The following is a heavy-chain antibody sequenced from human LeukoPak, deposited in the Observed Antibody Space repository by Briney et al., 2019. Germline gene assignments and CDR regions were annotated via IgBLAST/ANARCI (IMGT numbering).Heavy chain of an antibody. CDR1: GFSFSNYY. J-gene: IGHJ4*02. CDR2: ISSDGATT. D-gene: IGHD3-22*01. V-gene: IGHV3-74*01. CDR3: ARDDSNGIDY. Sequence: GGSLRLSCAASGFSFSNYYMLWVRQAPGVGLVSVSRISSDGATTIYAGSVKGRFTTSRDNAKNTLYLQMNSLRAEDTAVYYCARDDSNGIDYWGQGTLVTVSS.